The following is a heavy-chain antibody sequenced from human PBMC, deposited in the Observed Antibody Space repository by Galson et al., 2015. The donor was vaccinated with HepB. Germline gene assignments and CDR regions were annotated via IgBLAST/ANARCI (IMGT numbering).Heavy chain of an antibody. V-gene: IGHV3-30*04. CDR3: ARDRGYTGYGFTDAFDI. CDR1: EFTFNSYA. J-gene: IGHJ3*02. Sequence: SLRLSCAASEFTFNSYAMHWVRQAPGKGLEWVAVISYDGSKAYYADSVKGRFTISRDDSENTLYVQMTSLRAEDTAVYYCARDRGYTGYGFTDAFDIWGQGTMVMVAS. D-gene: IGHD5-12*01. CDR2: ISYDGSKA.